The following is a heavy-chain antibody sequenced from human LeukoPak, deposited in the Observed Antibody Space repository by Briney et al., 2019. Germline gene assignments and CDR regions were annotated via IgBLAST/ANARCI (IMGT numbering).Heavy chain of an antibody. J-gene: IGHJ4*02. V-gene: IGHV3-48*03. CDR3: AREGDLAATIDYFDS. D-gene: IGHD2-21*01. CDR2: ISVSGTTI. Sequence: GGSLRLSCVASGFTFDTYEMNWVRQTPGKGPEWISYISVSGTTIYYADSVRGRFTISRDDAQSSLDLQMNSLRAEDTGFYFCAREGDLAATIDYFDSWGQGTLVTVSS. CDR1: GFTFDTYE.